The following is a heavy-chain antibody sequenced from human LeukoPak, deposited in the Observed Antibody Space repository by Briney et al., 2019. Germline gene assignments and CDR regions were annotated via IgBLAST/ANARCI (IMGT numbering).Heavy chain of an antibody. CDR3: ARGRKRYCSSTSCSNWFDP. J-gene: IGHJ5*02. D-gene: IGHD2-2*01. CDR2: INHSGSS. V-gene: IGHV4-34*01. Sequence: SETLSLTCAVYGGSFSGYYWSWIRQPPGKGLEWIGEINHSGSSNCNPSLKSRVTISVDTSKNQFSLKLSSVTAADTAVYYCARGRKRYCSSTSCSNWFDPWGQGTLVTVSS. CDR1: GGSFSGYY.